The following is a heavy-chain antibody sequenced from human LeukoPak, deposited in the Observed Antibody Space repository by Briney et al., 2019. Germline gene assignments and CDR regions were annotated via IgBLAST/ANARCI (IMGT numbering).Heavy chain of an antibody. D-gene: IGHD6-19*01. J-gene: IGHJ4*02. CDR3: ARVGAAVAGDFDY. Sequence: SEILSLTCTVSGGSISSYYWSWIRQPPGKGLEWIGYIYYSGSTNYNPSLKSRVTISVDTSKNQFSLKLSSVTAADTAVYYCARVGAAVAGDFDYWGQGTLVTVSS. CDR2: IYYSGST. CDR1: GGSISSYY. V-gene: IGHV4-59*01.